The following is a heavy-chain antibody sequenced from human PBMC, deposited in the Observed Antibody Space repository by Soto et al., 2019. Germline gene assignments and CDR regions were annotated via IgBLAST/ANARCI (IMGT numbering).Heavy chain of an antibody. D-gene: IGHD3-16*01. CDR2: IYSGGST. CDR3: ARDPWAADY. Sequence: EVQLVESGGGLVQPGGSLRLSCAASGFTVSTKYMSWVRQAPGKGLEWVSVIYSGGSTFYADCVRGSFTISRDNSTNTVNLQMNSLRAEDAAVYYCARDPWAADYWGQGTLVTVSS. V-gene: IGHV3-66*01. CDR1: GFTVSTKY. J-gene: IGHJ4*02.